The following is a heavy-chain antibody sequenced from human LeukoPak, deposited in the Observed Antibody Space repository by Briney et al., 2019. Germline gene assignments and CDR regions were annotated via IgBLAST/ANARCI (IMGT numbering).Heavy chain of an antibody. J-gene: IGHJ5*02. D-gene: IGHD2-2*01. CDR1: GDSVSSYSVT. Sequence: SQTLSLTCALSGDSVSSYSVTWNWIRQSPSRGLEWLGRTYYRSTWYNDYALSVRGRITVNPDTSENQFSLHLNSVTPEDTAVYYCARRLTQYDCFDPWGQGILVTVSS. CDR2: TYYRSTWYN. V-gene: IGHV6-1*01. CDR3: ARRLTQYDCFDP.